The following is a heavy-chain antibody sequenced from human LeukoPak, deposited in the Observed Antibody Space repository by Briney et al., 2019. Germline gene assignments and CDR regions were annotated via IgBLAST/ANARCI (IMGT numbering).Heavy chain of an antibody. D-gene: IGHD6-6*01. Sequence: GGSLRLSCAASGFTFSSYWMHWVRQAPGKGLVWVSRINTDGSSTSYADSVKGRFTISRDNAKNTLYLQMNSLRAEDTAVYYCARGRAARPSSDAFDIWGQGTMVTVSS. J-gene: IGHJ3*02. CDR2: INTDGSST. V-gene: IGHV3-74*01. CDR1: GFTFSSYW. CDR3: ARGRAARPSSDAFDI.